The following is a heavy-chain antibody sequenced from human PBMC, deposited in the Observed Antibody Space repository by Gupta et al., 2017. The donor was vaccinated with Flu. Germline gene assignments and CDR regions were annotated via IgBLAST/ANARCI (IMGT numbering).Heavy chain of an antibody. Sequence: QVQLVESGGGVVQPGRSLRLSCAASGFTFSSYGMPWVRQAPGKGLEWVAVISYDGSNKYYADSVKGRFTISRDNSKNTLYLQMNSLRAEDTAVYYCAKVSSLITRYYYYYGMDVWGQGTTVTVSS. V-gene: IGHV3-30*18. CDR2: ISYDGSNK. CDR1: GFTFSSYG. CDR3: AKVSSLITRYYYYYGMDV. J-gene: IGHJ6*02. D-gene: IGHD1-20*01.